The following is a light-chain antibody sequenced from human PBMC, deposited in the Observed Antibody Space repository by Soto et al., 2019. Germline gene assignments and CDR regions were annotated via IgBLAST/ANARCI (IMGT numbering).Light chain of an antibody. J-gene: IGLJ1*01. CDR3: SAYAGSSNV. Sequence: QSVLAQPPSASGSPGQSVAISFPGTSSDVGGYNYVSWYQQHPGKAPKLMIYEVNKRPSGVPDRFSGSKSVNTASLTVSVLQAEDEADYYCSAYAGSSNVFGTGTKVTVL. CDR1: SSDVGGYNY. CDR2: EVN. V-gene: IGLV2-8*01.